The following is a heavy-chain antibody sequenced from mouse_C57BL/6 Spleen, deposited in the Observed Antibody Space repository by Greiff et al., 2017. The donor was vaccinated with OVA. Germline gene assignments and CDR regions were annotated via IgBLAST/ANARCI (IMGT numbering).Heavy chain of an antibody. CDR2: ISYDGSN. D-gene: IGHD1-1*01. CDR3: ASTLLYYYGSSLDY. V-gene: IGHV3-6*01. J-gene: IGHJ2*01. Sequence: EVQRVESGPGLVKPSQSLSLTCSVTGYSITSGYYWNWLRQFPGNKLEWMGYISYDGSNNYNPSLKNRISITRDTSKNQFFLKLNSVTTEDTATYYCASTLLYYYGSSLDYWGQGTTLTVSS. CDR1: GYSITSGYY.